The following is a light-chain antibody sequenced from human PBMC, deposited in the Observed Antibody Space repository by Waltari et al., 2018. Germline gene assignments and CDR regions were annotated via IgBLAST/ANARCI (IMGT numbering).Light chain of an antibody. Sequence: QVVLTQSPSASASLGASVKLTCPLRRGHSSYAIAWHPPQPATGPRSLMTVTSAGSHNPGDGIPGRFSGSSSGAERYLTSAGLQSEDEADYYCPTGGTGPRVFGGGTKLTVL. J-gene: IGLJ2*01. V-gene: IGLV4-69*01. CDR1: RGHSSYA. CDR2: VTSAGSH. CDR3: PTGGTGPRV.